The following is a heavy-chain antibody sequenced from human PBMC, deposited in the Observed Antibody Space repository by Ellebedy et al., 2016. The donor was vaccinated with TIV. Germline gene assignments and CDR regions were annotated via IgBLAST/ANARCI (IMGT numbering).Heavy chain of an antibody. D-gene: IGHD2-15*01. CDR3: ARGWSTPDS. CDR2: IRSTGSDK. J-gene: IGHJ4*02. Sequence: GESLKISCAASGLTFSNFGIHWVRQSPGKGLEWVSSIRSTGSDKYYAESVKGRFTISRDNAQNTLFLQMNSLRVEDTAVYYCARGWSTPDSWGQGTLVIVSS. V-gene: IGHV3-21*06. CDR1: GLTFSNFG.